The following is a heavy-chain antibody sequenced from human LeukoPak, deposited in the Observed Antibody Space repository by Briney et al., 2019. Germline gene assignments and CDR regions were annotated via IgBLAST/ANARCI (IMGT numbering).Heavy chain of an antibody. Sequence: SETLSLTCTVSGGSISSYYWNWIRQPPGKGLEWIGYIFYSGSTSYNPSLKSRVTISLDTSKNQCSLKLTSVTAADTAMYYCARKGYFDSWGQGTLVTVSS. CDR3: ARKGYFDS. CDR1: GGSISSYY. J-gene: IGHJ4*02. CDR2: IFYSGST. V-gene: IGHV4-59*08.